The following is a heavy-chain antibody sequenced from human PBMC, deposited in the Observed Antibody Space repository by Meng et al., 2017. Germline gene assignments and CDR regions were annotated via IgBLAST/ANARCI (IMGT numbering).Heavy chain of an antibody. CDR1: GGTFSSYT. V-gene: IGHV1-2*02. Sequence: ASVKVSCKASGGTFSSYTISWVRQAPGQGLEWMGWINPNSGGTNYAQKFQGRVTMTRDTSISTAYMELSRLRSDDTAVYYCARGGVLVRYFDWSRYDYWGQGTLVTVSS. CDR3: ARGGVLVRYFDWSRYDY. CDR2: INPNSGGT. J-gene: IGHJ4*02. D-gene: IGHD3-9*01.